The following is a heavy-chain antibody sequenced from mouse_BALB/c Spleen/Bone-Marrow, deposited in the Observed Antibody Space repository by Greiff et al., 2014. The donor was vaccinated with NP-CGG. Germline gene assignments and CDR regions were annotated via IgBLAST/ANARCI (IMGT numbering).Heavy chain of an antibody. D-gene: IGHD1-1*01. CDR1: GYTFSNYW. Sequence: QVQLTESGAELMKPGASVKISCKATGYTFSNYWLDWVKQRPGHGLEWIGEILPGSGTANYNEKFKGEATFTADTSSNTAYMQLSSLTSEDSALYYCARASVVPYYFDFWGQGTTLTVSS. J-gene: IGHJ2*01. CDR3: ARASVVPYYFDF. CDR2: ILPGSGTA. V-gene: IGHV1-9*01.